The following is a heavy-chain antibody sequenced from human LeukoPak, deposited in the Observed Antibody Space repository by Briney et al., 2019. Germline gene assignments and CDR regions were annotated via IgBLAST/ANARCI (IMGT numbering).Heavy chain of an antibody. V-gene: IGHV1-2*02. CDR2: INPNSGGT. J-gene: IGHJ4*02. CDR3: ALGYYYDSSGYYLPDY. CDR1: GYTFTGYY. Sequence: GGSLRLSCAASGYTFTGYYMHWVRQAPGQGLEWMGWINPNSGGTNYAQKLQGRVTMTTDTSTSTAYMELRSLRSDDTAVYYCALGYYYDSSGYYLPDYWGQGTLVTVSS. D-gene: IGHD3-22*01.